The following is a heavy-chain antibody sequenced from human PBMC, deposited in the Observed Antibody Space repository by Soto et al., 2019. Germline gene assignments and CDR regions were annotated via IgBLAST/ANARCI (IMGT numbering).Heavy chain of an antibody. V-gene: IGHV1-2*04. J-gene: IGHJ6*02. Sequence: ASVKVSCSSSGYTFTAYYMYWVAQAPGEGGEWMGWINPNSGGTNYAQKFQGWVTMTRDTSISTAHMELSRLRSDDTAVYYCAKSMYNYDSSGFFPNYYMDVWGQGTTVTSP. CDR3: AKSMYNYDSSGFFPNYYMDV. CDR2: INPNSGGT. CDR1: GYTFTAYY. D-gene: IGHD3-22*01.